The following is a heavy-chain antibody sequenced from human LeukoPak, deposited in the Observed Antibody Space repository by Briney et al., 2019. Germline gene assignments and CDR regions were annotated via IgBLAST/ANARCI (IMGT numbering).Heavy chain of an antibody. CDR1: GYTFTGYY. CDR2: INPNSGGT. V-gene: IGHV1-2*06. J-gene: IGHJ4*02. D-gene: IGHD1-26*01. CDR3: ARDHRWSYLFDY. Sequence: ASVKVSCKASGYTFTGYYMHWVRQAPGQGLEWMGRINPNSGGTNYAQKFQGRVTMTRDTSISTAYMELSRLRPDDTAVYYCARDHRWSYLFDYWGQGTLVTVSS.